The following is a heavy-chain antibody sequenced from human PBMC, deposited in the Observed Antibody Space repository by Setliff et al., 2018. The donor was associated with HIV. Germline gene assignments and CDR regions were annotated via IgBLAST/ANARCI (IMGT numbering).Heavy chain of an antibody. CDR1: GGSLSGYY. V-gene: IGHV4-34*01. CDR3: ARGTCGGHSRGYYYFEY. D-gene: IGHD3-22*01. Sequence: SETLSLTCAVYGGSLSGYYWSWIRQPPGKGLECIGEINHSGSTNHNPSLKSRVTISVDTSKKQFSLRLSSVTAADTAVYYCARGTCGGHSRGYYYFEYRGHGTLVTVSS. CDR2: INHSGST. J-gene: IGHJ4*01.